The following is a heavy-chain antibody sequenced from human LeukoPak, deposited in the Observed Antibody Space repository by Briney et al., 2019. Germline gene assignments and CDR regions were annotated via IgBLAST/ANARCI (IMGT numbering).Heavy chain of an antibody. D-gene: IGHD6-13*01. J-gene: IGHJ3*02. Sequence: ASVKVSCKASGYTFTSYAMHWVRQAPGQRLEWMGWINAGNGDTEYSQKFQGRVTITRDTSASTAYMELSSLRSEDTAVYYCARPHYSSSWFYTDDIWGQGTMVTVSS. CDR2: INAGNGDT. V-gene: IGHV1-3*01. CDR3: ARPHYSSSWFYTDDI. CDR1: GYTFTSYA.